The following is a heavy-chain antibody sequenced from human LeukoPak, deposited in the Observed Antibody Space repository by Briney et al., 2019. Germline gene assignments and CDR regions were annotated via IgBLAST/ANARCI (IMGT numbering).Heavy chain of an antibody. CDR2: INPNSGGT. D-gene: IGHD2-2*01. V-gene: IGHV1-2*02. Sequence: ASVKVSCKASGYTFTGYYMHWVRQAPGQGLEWMGWINPNSGGTNYEQKFQGRVTMTRDTSISTAYMELSRLRSDDTAVYYCARDLGVVVPAAISDWFDPWGQGTLVTVSS. J-gene: IGHJ5*02. CDR3: ARDLGVVVPAAISDWFDP. CDR1: GYTFTGYY.